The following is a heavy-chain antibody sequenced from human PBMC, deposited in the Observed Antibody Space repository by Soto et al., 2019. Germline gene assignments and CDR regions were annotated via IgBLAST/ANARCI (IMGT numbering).Heavy chain of an antibody. CDR1: GGTFSSYT. CDR3: ARTNPSTYYYDQANWFDP. V-gene: IGHV1-69*02. D-gene: IGHD3-22*01. Sequence: QVQLVQSGAEVKKPGSSVKVSCKASGGTFSSYTISWVRQAPGQGLEWMGRIIPILGIANYAQKFQGRVTITADKSTSTAYMELSSLRSEDTAVYYCARTNPSTYYYDQANWFDPWGQGTLVTVSS. J-gene: IGHJ5*02. CDR2: IIPILGIA.